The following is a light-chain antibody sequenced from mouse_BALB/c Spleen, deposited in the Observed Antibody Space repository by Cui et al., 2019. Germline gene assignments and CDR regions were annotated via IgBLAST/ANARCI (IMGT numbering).Light chain of an antibody. CDR3: QQYSSYPLT. J-gene: IGKJ4*01. CDR2: WAS. V-gene: IGKV6-23*01. CDR1: QDVGTA. Sequence: DIVMTQSHKFMSTSVGDRVSITCKASQDVGTAVAWYQQKPGQSPKLLIYWASTRHTGVPDRSTGSGSGTDFTLTISNVQSEDLADYFCQQYSSYPLTFGSGTKLEIK.